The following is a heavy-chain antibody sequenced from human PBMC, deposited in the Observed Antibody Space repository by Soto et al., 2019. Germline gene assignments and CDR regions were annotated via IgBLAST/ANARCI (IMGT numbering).Heavy chain of an antibody. Sequence: PSETLSLTCAISCAPITWGDYSWNWIRQPPGKGLEWIGYIFHGGSTYYNPSLRSRVTISVDRSRTQFSLKMSSVTAADTAVYYCARGRVVVPAAVMFNCLDPWGQGALVTAPQ. CDR2: IFHGGST. CDR3: ARGRVVVPAAVMFNCLDP. D-gene: IGHD2-2*01. J-gene: IGHJ5*02. CDR1: CAPITWGDYS. V-gene: IGHV4-30-2*01.